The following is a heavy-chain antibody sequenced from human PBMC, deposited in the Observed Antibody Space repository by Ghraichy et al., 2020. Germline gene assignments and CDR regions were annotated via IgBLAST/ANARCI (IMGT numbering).Heavy chain of an antibody. CDR2: IYYSGST. Sequence: SETLSLTCTVSGGSISSLYWSWIRQPPGKGLEWIGYIYYSGSTSYNPSLKSRVAISIDTSKNQFSLNLSSVTAADTAVYYCARGRMSSTHTSLEYWGQGTLVTVSS. D-gene: IGHD6-13*01. CDR1: GGSISSLY. J-gene: IGHJ4*02. CDR3: ARGRMSSTHTSLEY. V-gene: IGHV4-59*11.